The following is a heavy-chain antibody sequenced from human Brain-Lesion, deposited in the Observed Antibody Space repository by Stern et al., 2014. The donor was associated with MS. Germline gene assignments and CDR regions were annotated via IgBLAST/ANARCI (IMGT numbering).Heavy chain of an antibody. CDR1: GYTLTELS. CDR2: FAPEDGET. D-gene: IGHD1-26*01. Sequence: AQLVESGAEVKKPGASVKVSCKVSGYTLTELSMHWVRQAPRKGLEWMGGFAPEDGETIYAQKFQGRVTMTEDTSTDTAYMELSSLRSEDTAVYYCATLSPGAGGNYYRHFDYWGQGTLVTVSS. V-gene: IGHV1-24*01. CDR3: ATLSPGAGGNYYRHFDY. J-gene: IGHJ4*02.